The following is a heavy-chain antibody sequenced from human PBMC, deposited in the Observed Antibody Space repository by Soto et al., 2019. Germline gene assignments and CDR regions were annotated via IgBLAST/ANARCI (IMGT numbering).Heavy chain of an antibody. CDR1: GGSISSSSYY. J-gene: IGHJ4*02. CDR2: IYYSGAT. CDR3: ARLGSSSSLYYFDY. V-gene: IGHV4-39*01. D-gene: IGHD6-6*01. Sequence: SETLSLTCTVSGGSISSSSYYWGWIRQPAGKGLEWIGSIYYSGATYYNPSLKGRVTISVDTSKNQFSLKLDSMTAADSALYYCARLGSSSSLYYFDYWGQGTQVTVSS.